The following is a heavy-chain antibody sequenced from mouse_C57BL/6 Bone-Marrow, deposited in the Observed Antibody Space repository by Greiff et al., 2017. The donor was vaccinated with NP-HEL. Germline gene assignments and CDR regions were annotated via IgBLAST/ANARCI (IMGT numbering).Heavy chain of an antibody. CDR1: GYTFTSYW. V-gene: IGHV1-59*01. CDR3: LYYDYDY. J-gene: IGHJ2*01. D-gene: IGHD2-4*01. CDR2: IDPSASYT. Sequence: QVQLQQSGAELVRPGTSVTLSCKASGYTFTSYWLHWVKQRPGQGLEWIGVIDPSASYTNYNQKFKGKATLTVDTSSSTADMQLSSLTSEDSAVYYCLYYDYDYWGQGTTLTVAS.